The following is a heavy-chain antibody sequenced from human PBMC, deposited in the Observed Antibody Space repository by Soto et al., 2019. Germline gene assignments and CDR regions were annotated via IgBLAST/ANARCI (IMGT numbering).Heavy chain of an antibody. CDR1: GFVFKNFA. CDR2: IRGTGLNT. V-gene: IGHV3-23*01. J-gene: IGHJ5*02. CDR3: AKRASPANIDNWFDP. Sequence: LSLSCVGSGFVFKNFAINWVRQPPGKGLEWVSVIRGTGLNTYYAASVKGRFNISRDNSKNTVYLQMDSLKVEDTAVYYCAKRASPANIDNWFDPWGPGTQVTV.